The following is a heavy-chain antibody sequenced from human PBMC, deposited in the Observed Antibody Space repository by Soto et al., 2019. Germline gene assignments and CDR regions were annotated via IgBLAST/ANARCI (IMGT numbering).Heavy chain of an antibody. J-gene: IGHJ6*02. Sequence: QVQLVQSGAEVKKPGSSVKVSCKASGGTFSSYAISWVRQAPGQGLEWMGGFIPMFNRPHSARKFQGRVTITADESTSTAYTDLSSQRSEDTAVYYCARGQFHHVSNYYYALDVWGQGTPVTVSS. CDR1: GGTFSSYA. CDR3: ARGQFHHVSNYYYALDV. V-gene: IGHV1-69*01. CDR2: FIPMFNRP.